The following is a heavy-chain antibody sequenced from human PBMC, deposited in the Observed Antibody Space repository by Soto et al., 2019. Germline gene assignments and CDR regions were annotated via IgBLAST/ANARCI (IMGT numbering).Heavy chain of an antibody. D-gene: IGHD3-22*01. CDR3: TREGDGSGFFSNF. V-gene: IGHV3-48*01. CDR2: ISGRSNTI. CDR1: GFTFSDYN. Sequence: EVHLVESGGGLVQPGGPLRLSCVASGFTFSDYNMNWVRQAPGKGLEWVSFISGRSNTIYYADSVKGRFTISRDNDKNSLYLLMNSLRAEDTAVYSCTREGDGSGFFSNFWGQGSLVTVSS. J-gene: IGHJ4*02.